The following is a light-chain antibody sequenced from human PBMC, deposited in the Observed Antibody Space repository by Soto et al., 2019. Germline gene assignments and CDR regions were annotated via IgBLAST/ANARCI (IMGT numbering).Light chain of an antibody. CDR3: QQSHSTPYT. CDR1: QSISRN. V-gene: IGKV1-39*01. Sequence: DIQLTQSPPSLSASAGDRITISCRASQSISRNLNWYQQMPGKAPNPLIYAARDLQSGVPGRFSGSGSGTEFNLTISSLQPEDLATYYCQQSHSTPYTFGQGTKLEI. CDR2: AAR. J-gene: IGKJ2*01.